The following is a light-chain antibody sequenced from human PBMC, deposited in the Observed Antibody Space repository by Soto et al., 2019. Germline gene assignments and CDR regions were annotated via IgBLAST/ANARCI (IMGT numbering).Light chain of an antibody. CDR3: MQATHWPWT. CDR2: KVS. V-gene: IGKV2-30*01. Sequence: DVVMTQSPLSLPVTLGQPASISCRSSQSLVSSNGNTFLIWFQQRPGQSPRRLIYKVSNRDSAVPDRFIGSGSGTDFTLEISWVEAEDVGVYFCMQATHWPWTFGQGTKVEIK. J-gene: IGKJ1*01. CDR1: QSLVSSNGNTF.